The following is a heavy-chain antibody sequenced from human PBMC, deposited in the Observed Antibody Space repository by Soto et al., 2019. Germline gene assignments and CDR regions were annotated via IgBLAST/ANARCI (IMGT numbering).Heavy chain of an antibody. Sequence: GGSLRLSCAASGFTFSSYAMSWVRQAPGKGLEWVSAISGSGGSTYYADSVKGRFTISRDNSKNTLYLQMNSLRAEDTAVYYCAKDLHVSHPMIQLGYYYYGMDVWGQGTTVTVSS. D-gene: IGHD3-22*01. V-gene: IGHV3-23*01. CDR2: ISGSGGST. CDR3: AKDLHVSHPMIQLGYYYYGMDV. CDR1: GFTFSSYA. J-gene: IGHJ6*02.